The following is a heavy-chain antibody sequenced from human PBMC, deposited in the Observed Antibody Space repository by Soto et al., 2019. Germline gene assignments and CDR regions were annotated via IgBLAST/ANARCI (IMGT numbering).Heavy chain of an antibody. V-gene: IGHV3-30-3*01. J-gene: IGHJ4*02. D-gene: IGHD6-13*01. CDR3: ARLAAGTLDY. CDR2: ISYDGSNK. CDR1: GFTCSSYA. Sequence: QVQLVESGGGVVQPGRSLRLSCAASGFTCSSYAMYWVRQAPGKGLEWVAVISYDGSNKYYADSVKGRFTISRDNSKNTLYLQMNSLRAEDTAVYYCARLAAGTLDYWGQGTLVTVSS.